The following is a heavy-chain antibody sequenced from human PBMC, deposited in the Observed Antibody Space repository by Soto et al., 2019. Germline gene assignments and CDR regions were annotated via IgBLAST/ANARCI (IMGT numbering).Heavy chain of an antibody. D-gene: IGHD1-7*01. CDR1: GFTFSSYG. CDR2: IWYDGSNK. Sequence: GGSLRLSCAASGFTFSSYGMHWVRQAPGKGLEWVAVIWYDGSNKYYADSVKGRFTISRDNSKNTLYLQMNSLRAEDTAVYYCARDFSTQTGTTCGYWGQGTLVTVSS. CDR3: ARDFSTQTGTTCGY. J-gene: IGHJ4*02. V-gene: IGHV3-33*01.